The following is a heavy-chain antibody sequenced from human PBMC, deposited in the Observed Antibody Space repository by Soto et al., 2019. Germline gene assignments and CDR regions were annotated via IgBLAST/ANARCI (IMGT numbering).Heavy chain of an antibody. D-gene: IGHD3-22*01. CDR3: ARAWGYYLDY. J-gene: IGHJ4*02. CDR1: GASISSYY. V-gene: IGHV4-59*01. CDR2: IYYSGST. Sequence: QVQLQESGPGLVKPSETLFLTCTVSGASISSYYWSWIRQPPGKGLEWIGYIYYSGSTNYNPSLKSRVTISVDTSKNQFSLKLNSVTAADTAVYYCARAWGYYLDYWGQGTLVTVSS.